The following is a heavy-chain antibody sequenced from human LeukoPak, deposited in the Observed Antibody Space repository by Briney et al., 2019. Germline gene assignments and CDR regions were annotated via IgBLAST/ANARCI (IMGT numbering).Heavy chain of an antibody. D-gene: IGHD3-10*01. CDR3: ARDLRITMVRGVTTDDAFDI. CDR1: GGSISSYY. CDR2: IYYSGST. Sequence: PSETLSLTCTVSGGSISSYYWSWIRQPPGKGLEWIGYIYYSGSTNYNPSLESRVTISVDTSKNRFSLKLSSVTAADTAVYYCARDLRITMVRGVTTDDAFDIWGQGTMVTVSS. V-gene: IGHV4-59*12. J-gene: IGHJ3*02.